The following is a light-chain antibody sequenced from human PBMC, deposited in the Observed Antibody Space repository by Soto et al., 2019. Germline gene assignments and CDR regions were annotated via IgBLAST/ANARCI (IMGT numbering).Light chain of an antibody. V-gene: IGLV1-44*01. CDR2: ANN. J-gene: IGLJ1*01. Sequence: QSVLTQPPSASGTPGQRVTISCSGSNSNIGSNTVNWYQQVPGTAPKLLIYANNQRPSGVPDRFSGSKSGTSASLAISGLQSEDEADYYCSSYTSSSTLFGTGTKVTVL. CDR1: NSNIGSNT. CDR3: SSYTSSSTL.